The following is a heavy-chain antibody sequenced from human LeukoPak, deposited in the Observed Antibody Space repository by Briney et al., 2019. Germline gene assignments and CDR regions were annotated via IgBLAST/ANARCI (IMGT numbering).Heavy chain of an antibody. CDR2: INPNTAGT. CDR1: GYAFTGYY. Sequence: ASVKVSCKASGYAFTGYYFHWVRQAPGQGLEWMGWINPNTAGTNYAQKFLGGVTLTWDTSISTAYMELNRLTSDDTAVYYCATSAGDYRAGHYYYMGVWGKGTSVTVSS. D-gene: IGHD4-11*01. V-gene: IGHV1-2*02. J-gene: IGHJ6*03. CDR3: ATSAGDYRAGHYYYMGV.